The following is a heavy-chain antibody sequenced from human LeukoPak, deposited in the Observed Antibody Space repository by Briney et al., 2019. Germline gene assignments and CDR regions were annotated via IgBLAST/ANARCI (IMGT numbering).Heavy chain of an antibody. D-gene: IGHD3-16*01. Sequence: ASVKVSRKASGYTFTSYAMHWVRQAPGQRLEWMGWINAGNGNTKYSQKFQGRVTITRDTSASTAYMELSSLRSEDTAVYYCARDGGLRSPYYYYGMDVWGQGTTVTVSS. CDR1: GYTFTSYA. CDR3: ARDGGLRSPYYYYGMDV. CDR2: INAGNGNT. V-gene: IGHV1-3*01. J-gene: IGHJ6*02.